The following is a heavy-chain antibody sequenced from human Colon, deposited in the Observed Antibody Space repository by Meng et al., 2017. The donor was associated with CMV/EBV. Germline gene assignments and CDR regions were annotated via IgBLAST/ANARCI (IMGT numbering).Heavy chain of an antibody. CDR1: GFTFSEQY. CDR2: SGNEANSDTT. Sequence: GESLKISCAASGFTFSEQYIDWVRQAPGKGLEWVGRSGNEANSDTTEYAASVIGRFTISRDNSKSSMYLHMNSLKTEDTAVYYCTRGYSGIDIYAFDVWGQGTMVTVSS. CDR3: TRGYSGIDIYAFDV. J-gene: IGHJ3*01. D-gene: IGHD1-26*01. V-gene: IGHV3-72*01.